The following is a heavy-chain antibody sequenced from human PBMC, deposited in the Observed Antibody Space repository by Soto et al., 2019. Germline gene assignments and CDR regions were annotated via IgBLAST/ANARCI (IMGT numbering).Heavy chain of an antibody. CDR1: GYNFSRNW. D-gene: IGHD5-18*01. J-gene: IGHJ4*02. V-gene: IGHV5-51*01. CDR2: IYPGDSDT. Sequence: PGESLKISCKGSGYNFSRNWIGWVRQMPGKGLEWMGIIYPGDSDTRYSPSFQGQVTISADKSINTACLQWSSLKASDSAIYYCARPFGDTAMVIDYWGQGTQVTVSS. CDR3: ARPFGDTAMVIDY.